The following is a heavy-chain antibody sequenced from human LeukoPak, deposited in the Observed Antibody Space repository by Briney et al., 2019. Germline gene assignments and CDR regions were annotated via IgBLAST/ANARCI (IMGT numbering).Heavy chain of an antibody. CDR1: GGSFSGYY. Sequence: PSETLSLTCAVYGGSFSGYYWSWIRQPPGKGLEWIGEINHSGSTNYNPSLKSRVTISVDTSKNQFSLKLSSVTAADTAVYYCAREDLGYCSGGSCSGGFDYWGQGTLVTVSS. V-gene: IGHV4-34*01. CDR2: INHSGST. CDR3: AREDLGYCSGGSCSGGFDY. D-gene: IGHD2-15*01. J-gene: IGHJ4*02.